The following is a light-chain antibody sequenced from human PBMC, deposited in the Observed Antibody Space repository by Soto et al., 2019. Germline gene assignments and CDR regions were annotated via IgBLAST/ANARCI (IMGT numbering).Light chain of an antibody. CDR1: QDISSY. Sequence: DIQLTQSPSFLSASVGDRVTITCRTSQDISSYLAWYQQKPGKAPQLLISAASTLQSGVPSRFSGSGSGTXXXXXXXSLXPEDFATYYCQQLKSYPLSFGGGTKVEI. CDR3: QQLKSYPLS. V-gene: IGKV1-9*01. CDR2: AAS. J-gene: IGKJ4*01.